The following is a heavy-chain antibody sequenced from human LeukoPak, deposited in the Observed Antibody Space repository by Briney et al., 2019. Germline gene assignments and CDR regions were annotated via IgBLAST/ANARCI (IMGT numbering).Heavy chain of an antibody. CDR1: GGSISSYY. J-gene: IGHJ3*02. V-gene: IGHV4-59*01. D-gene: IGHD3-9*01. Sequence: SETLSLTCTVSGGSISSYYWSWIRQPPGKGREWIGYIYYSGRNNYNPSLKGRVTISVDTSKNQFSLKLSSVTAADTAVYYCARLTYFDWPPRPDAFDIWGQGTMVTVSS. CDR3: ARLTYFDWPPRPDAFDI. CDR2: IYYSGRN.